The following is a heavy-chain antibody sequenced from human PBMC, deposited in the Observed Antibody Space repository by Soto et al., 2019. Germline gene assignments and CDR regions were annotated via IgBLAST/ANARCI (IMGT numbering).Heavy chain of an antibody. D-gene: IGHD2-15*01. CDR3: ARDPPDLLSAFDY. CDR1: GDSVSNNGAT. V-gene: IGHV6-1*01. CDR2: AHYRSRWIY. Sequence: PSPTLSLTCAISGDSVSNNGATWNWIRQSPSRGLEWLGRAHYRSRWIYDYAMSAKSRISINPDTSKNQVSLQLNSVTPADTAVYYCARDPPDLLSAFDYWGRGTLVTVSS. J-gene: IGHJ4*02.